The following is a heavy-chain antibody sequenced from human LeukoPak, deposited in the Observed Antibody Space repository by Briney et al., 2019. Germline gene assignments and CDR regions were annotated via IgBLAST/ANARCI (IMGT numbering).Heavy chain of an antibody. Sequence: PGGSLRLSCAASGFTFSSYGMHWVRQAPGKGLEWVAFIRYDGSNKYYADSVKGRFTISRDNSKNTLYLQMNSLRAEDTAVYYCAKGPAAAQDAFDIWGQGTMVTVSS. D-gene: IGHD6-13*01. J-gene: IGHJ3*02. CDR1: GFTFSSYG. CDR3: AKGPAAAQDAFDI. CDR2: IRYDGSNK. V-gene: IGHV3-30*02.